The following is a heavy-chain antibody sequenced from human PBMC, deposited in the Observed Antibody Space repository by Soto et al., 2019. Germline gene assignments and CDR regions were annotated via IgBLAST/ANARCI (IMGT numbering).Heavy chain of an antibody. CDR1: GFTFSSYS. D-gene: IGHD4-17*01. CDR2: ISSSSSTI. Sequence: GGSLRLSCAASGFTFSSYSMNWVHQAPGKGLEWVSYISSSSSTIYYADSVKGRFTISRDNAKNSLYLQMNSLRAEDTAVYYCARIYGDYIYYFDYWGQGTLVTVSS. V-gene: IGHV3-48*01. CDR3: ARIYGDYIYYFDY. J-gene: IGHJ4*02.